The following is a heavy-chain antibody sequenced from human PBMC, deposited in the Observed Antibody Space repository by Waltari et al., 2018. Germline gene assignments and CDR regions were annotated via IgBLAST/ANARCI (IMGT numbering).Heavy chain of an antibody. CDR3: AKDSIAARPGQEYYFDY. CDR2: ISGSGGST. V-gene: IGHV3-23*01. D-gene: IGHD6-6*01. CDR1: GFTFSSYA. J-gene: IGHJ4*02. Sequence: EVQLLESGGGLVQPGGSLRLSCAASGFTFSSYAMSWVRQAPGKGLEWVSAISGSGGSTYYADSVKGRFTISRDNSKNTLYLQMNSLRAEDTAVYYCAKDSIAARPGQEYYFDYWGQGTLVTVSS.